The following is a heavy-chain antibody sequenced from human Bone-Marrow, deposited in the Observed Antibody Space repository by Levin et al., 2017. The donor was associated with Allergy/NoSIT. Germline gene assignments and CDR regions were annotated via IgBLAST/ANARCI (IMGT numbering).Heavy chain of an antibody. CDR2: ISSNGGST. Sequence: GESLKISRSASGFTFSSYAMHWVRQAPGKGLEYVSAISSNGGSTYYADSVKGRFTISRDNSKNTLYLQMSSLRPEDTAVYYCVKSTVNRRYFDWLSGWFDPWGQGTLVTVSS. J-gene: IGHJ5*02. CDR3: VKSTVNRRYFDWLSGWFDP. V-gene: IGHV3-64D*06. CDR1: GFTFSSYA. D-gene: IGHD3-9*01.